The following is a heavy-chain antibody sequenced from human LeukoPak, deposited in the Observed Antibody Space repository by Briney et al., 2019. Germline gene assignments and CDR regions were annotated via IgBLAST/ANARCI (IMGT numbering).Heavy chain of an antibody. Sequence: SETLSLTCTVSGGSMSNYYWSWIRQPPGKGLEWIGYIYYSGSTNYNPSLKSRVTISVDTSKNQFSLKLRSVTAADTAVYYCARGGSYSCLDYWGQGTLVTVSS. D-gene: IGHD3-10*01. CDR3: ARGGSYSCLDY. J-gene: IGHJ4*02. CDR1: GGSMSNYY. V-gene: IGHV4-59*01. CDR2: IYYSGST.